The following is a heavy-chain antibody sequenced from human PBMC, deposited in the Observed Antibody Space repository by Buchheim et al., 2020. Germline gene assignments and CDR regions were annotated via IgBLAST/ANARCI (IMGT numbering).Heavy chain of an antibody. D-gene: IGHD6-13*01. V-gene: IGHV3-30*04. J-gene: IGHJ6*02. CDR3: ARDRQPGSSWFVGYYYYGMDV. Sequence: QVQLVESGGGVVQPGRSLRLSCAASGFTFSSYAMHWVRQAPGKGLEWVAVISYDGSNKYYADSVKGRFTISRDNSKKKLYLQMNSLRAEDTAVYYCARDRQPGSSWFVGYYYYGMDVWGQGTT. CDR1: GFTFSSYA. CDR2: ISYDGSNK.